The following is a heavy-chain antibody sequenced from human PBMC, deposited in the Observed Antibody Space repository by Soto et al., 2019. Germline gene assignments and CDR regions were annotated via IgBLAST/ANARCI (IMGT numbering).Heavy chain of an antibody. V-gene: IGHV1-46*01. CDR1: GYTFTSYY. Sequence: ASVKVSCKASGYTFTSYYMHWVRQAPGQGLEWMGIINPSGGSTSYAQKFQGRVTMTRDTSTSTVYMELSSLRSEDTAVYYCARERVWSGVLGWYFDLWGRGTLVTVSS. D-gene: IGHD3-16*01. CDR3: ARERVWSGVLGWYFDL. J-gene: IGHJ2*01. CDR2: INPSGGST.